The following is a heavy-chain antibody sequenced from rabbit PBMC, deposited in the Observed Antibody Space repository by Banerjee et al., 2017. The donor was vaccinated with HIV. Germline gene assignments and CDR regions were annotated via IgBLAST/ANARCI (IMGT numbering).Heavy chain of an antibody. CDR2: IVDGRSDTT. J-gene: IGHJ4*01. CDR1: GFSFNSR. V-gene: IGHV1S45*01. CDR3: ARTDAVGYGFDL. Sequence: QEQLEESGGDLVKPEGSLTLTCKASGFSFNSRICWVRQAPGKGLEWIACIVDGRSDTTDYASWAKGRFTISEASSTTVTLQMTSLTAADTATYFCARTDAVGYGFDLWGPGTLVTVS. D-gene: IGHD6-1*01.